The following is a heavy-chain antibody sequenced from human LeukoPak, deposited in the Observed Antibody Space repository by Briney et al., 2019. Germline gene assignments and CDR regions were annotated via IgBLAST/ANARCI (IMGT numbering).Heavy chain of an antibody. Sequence: PGGSLRLSCAASGFTFSSYWMHWVRQAPGKGLVWVSRINTDGSSTSYADSVKGRFTISRDNAKNTLYLQMNSLRAEDTAVYYCARDRRSRYYDSSGGNWGQGTLVTVSS. V-gene: IGHV3-74*01. J-gene: IGHJ4*02. D-gene: IGHD3-22*01. CDR3: ARDRRSRYYDSSGGN. CDR1: GFTFSSYW. CDR2: INTDGSST.